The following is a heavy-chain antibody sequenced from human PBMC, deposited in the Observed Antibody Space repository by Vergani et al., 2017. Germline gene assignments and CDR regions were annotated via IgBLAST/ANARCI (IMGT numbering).Heavy chain of an antibody. CDR1: GGTFSSYA. J-gene: IGHJ4*02. Sequence: QVQLVQSGAEVKKPGSSVKVSCKASGGTFSSYAISWVRQAPGQGLEWMGGIIPIFGTANYAQKFQGRVTINADDSTSTAYMELSSLRSEDTAVYYCARSGVPAAALEGAVFDYWGQGTLVTVSS. CDR2: IIPIFGTA. V-gene: IGHV1-69*01. CDR3: ARSGVPAAALEGAVFDY. D-gene: IGHD2-2*01.